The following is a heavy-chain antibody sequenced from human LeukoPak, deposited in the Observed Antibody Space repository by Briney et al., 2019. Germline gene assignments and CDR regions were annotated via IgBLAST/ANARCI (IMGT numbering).Heavy chain of an antibody. Sequence: PGGSLRLSCAASGFTFSSYEMNWVRQAPGKGLEWVSYISSSGSTIYYADSVKGRFTISRDNAKNSLYLQMNSLRAEDTAVYYCARDRKQWIQLWSPHDAFDIWGQGTMVTVSS. J-gene: IGHJ3*02. V-gene: IGHV3-48*03. D-gene: IGHD5-18*01. CDR1: GFTFSSYE. CDR2: ISSSGSTI. CDR3: ARDRKQWIQLWSPHDAFDI.